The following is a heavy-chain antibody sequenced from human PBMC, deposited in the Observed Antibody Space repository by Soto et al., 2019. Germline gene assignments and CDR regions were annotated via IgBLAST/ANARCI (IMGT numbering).Heavy chain of an antibody. Sequence: GGSLRLSCAASGFTFSNAWMSWVRQAPGKGLEWVGRIKSKTDGGTTDYAAPVKGRFTISRDDSKNTLYLQMNSLKAEDTAVYYCAKEMYNGSHVDYWGQGTLVTVSS. CDR3: AKEMYNGSHVDY. CDR2: IKSKTDGGTT. D-gene: IGHD1-26*01. CDR1: GFTFSNAW. V-gene: IGHV3-15*01. J-gene: IGHJ4*02.